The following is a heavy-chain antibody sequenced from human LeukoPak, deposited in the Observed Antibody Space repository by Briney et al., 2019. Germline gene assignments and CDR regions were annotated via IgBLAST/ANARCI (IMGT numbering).Heavy chain of an antibody. Sequence: PGGSLRLSCVVSGYIFNNYAVSCVRQAPGKGLEWVSAIIGSGSTYYADSVKGRFTISRDNSKKTGYLQMNSLRAEDTAVYYCVKGGQDCSPTTCYYDWGQGTLVTVSS. J-gene: IGHJ4*02. V-gene: IGHV3-23*01. CDR3: VKGGQDCSPTTCYYD. CDR2: IIGSGST. CDR1: GYIFNNYA. D-gene: IGHD2-2*01.